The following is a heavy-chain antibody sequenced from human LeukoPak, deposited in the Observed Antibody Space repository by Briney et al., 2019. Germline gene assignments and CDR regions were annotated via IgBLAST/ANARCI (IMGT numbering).Heavy chain of an antibody. CDR2: ISAYNGNT. Sequence: ASVKVSCKASGYTFTAYNIHWVRQAPGHGLEWMGWISAYNGNTNYAQKLQGRVTMTTDTSTSTAYMELRSLRSDDTAVYYCARDEVVAATSPFDYWGQGTLVTVSS. J-gene: IGHJ4*02. CDR1: GYTFTAYN. CDR3: ARDEVVAATSPFDY. V-gene: IGHV1-18*04. D-gene: IGHD2-15*01.